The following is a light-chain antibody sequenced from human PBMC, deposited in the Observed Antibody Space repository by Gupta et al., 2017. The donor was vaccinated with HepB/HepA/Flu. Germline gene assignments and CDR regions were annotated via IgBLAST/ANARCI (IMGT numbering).Light chain of an antibody. CDR2: AAS. CDR3: QQTYSSPVT. CDR1: QNINSS. Sequence: DIQMTESPSSVSASIADRVTFTCRASQNINSSFNWYQQMPGKVPKLLIYAASSLQSGAPSRFSGSRSGTTFTLTIITLQPEDFATYYCQQTYSSPVTFGGWTKVEIK. V-gene: IGKV1-39*01. J-gene: IGKJ4*01.